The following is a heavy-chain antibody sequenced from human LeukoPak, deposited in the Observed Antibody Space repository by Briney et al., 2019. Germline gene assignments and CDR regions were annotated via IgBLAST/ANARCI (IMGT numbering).Heavy chain of an antibody. V-gene: IGHV4-34*01. J-gene: IGHJ6*02. CDR3: ARGENMYYYGMDV. Sequence: SETLSLTCAVYGGSFSEYYWSWIRQPPGKGLEWIGEINHSGSTNYNPSLKSRVTMSVDTSKNQFSLKLSSVTAADTAVYYCARGENMYYYGMDVWGQGTTVTVSS. CDR2: INHSGST. CDR1: GGSFSEYY. D-gene: IGHD1/OR15-1a*01.